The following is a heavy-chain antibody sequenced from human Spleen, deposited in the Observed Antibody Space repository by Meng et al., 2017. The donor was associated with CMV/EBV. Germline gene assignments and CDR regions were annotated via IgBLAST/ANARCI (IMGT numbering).Heavy chain of an antibody. D-gene: IGHD1-7*01. J-gene: IGHJ5*02. CDR1: GGSIRSSNW. Sequence: DVSGGSIRSSNWWTWVRQPPGKRLEWIGEMYHGGSSSYNPSLKSRITILVDKTKNQFALKLSSVTAADTAMYYCTSRGTGSTRWFDPWGQGTLVTVSS. CDR2: MYHGGSS. V-gene: IGHV4-4*02. CDR3: TSRGTGSTRWFDP.